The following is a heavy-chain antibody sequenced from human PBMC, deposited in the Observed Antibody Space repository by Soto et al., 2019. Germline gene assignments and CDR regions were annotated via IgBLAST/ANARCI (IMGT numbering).Heavy chain of an antibody. CDR1: GFTFSSYA. CDR3: ASDYSSSWYYYYYYYGMDV. Sequence: QVQLVESGGGVVQPGRSLRLSCAASGFTFSSYAMHWVRQAPGKGLEWVAVISSDGSNKYYADSVKGRFTISRDNSKNALYLQMNSLRAEDTAVYYCASDYSSSWYYYYYYYGMDVWGQGTTVTVSS. V-gene: IGHV3-30-3*01. CDR2: ISSDGSNK. J-gene: IGHJ6*02. D-gene: IGHD6-13*01.